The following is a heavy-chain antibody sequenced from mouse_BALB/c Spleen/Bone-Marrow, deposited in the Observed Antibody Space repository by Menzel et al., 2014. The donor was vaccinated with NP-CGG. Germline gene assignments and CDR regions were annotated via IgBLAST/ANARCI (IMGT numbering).Heavy chain of an antibody. V-gene: IGHV5-12-2*01. CDR2: ISNGGGST. CDR3: ARQSYEGFAY. J-gene: IGHJ3*01. D-gene: IGHD2-3*01. Sequence: EVQVVESGGNLVQPGGSLKLSCAASGFTFSSYTMSWVRQTPEKRLEWVAYISNGGGSTYYPDTVKGRFTISRDNATNTLYLQMSSLKSEDTAMYYCARQSYEGFAYWGRGTLVTGSA. CDR1: GFTFSSYT.